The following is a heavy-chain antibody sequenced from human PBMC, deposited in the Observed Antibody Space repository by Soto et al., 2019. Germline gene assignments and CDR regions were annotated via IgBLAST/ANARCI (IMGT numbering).Heavy chain of an antibody. J-gene: IGHJ4*02. D-gene: IGHD3-22*01. CDR3: TTLLWDYDSSASDH. V-gene: IGHV3-15*01. CDR1: GFTFSNAW. CDR2: VRSKSDGETT. Sequence: EVQLVESGGGLVKPGGSLRLSRAASGFTFSNAWMTWVRQAPGKGLEWVGRVRSKSDGETTNYAAPVKGRFTISRDDSKDTLFLQMSSLKIEDTAVYYCTTLLWDYDSSASDHWGQGTLVTVSS.